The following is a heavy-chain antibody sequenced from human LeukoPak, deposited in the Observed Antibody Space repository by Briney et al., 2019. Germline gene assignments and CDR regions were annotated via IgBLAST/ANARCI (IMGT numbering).Heavy chain of an antibody. Sequence: ASVKVSLKASGYTFTNYGISWVRQAPCQGREGMGLISAYNGNTNYAQKHQGRVTMTTDTSKSTAYMELRSLRSDDTAVYYCARMGNYYDSRGSYDAFDIWGQGTMVTVSS. CDR2: ISAYNGNT. V-gene: IGHV1-18*01. D-gene: IGHD3-22*01. CDR1: GYTFTNYG. CDR3: ARMGNYYDSRGSYDAFDI. J-gene: IGHJ3*02.